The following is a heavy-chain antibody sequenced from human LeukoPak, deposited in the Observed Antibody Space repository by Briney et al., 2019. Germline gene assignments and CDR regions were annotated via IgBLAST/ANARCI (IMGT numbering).Heavy chain of an antibody. CDR1: GGSISSGSYY. D-gene: IGHD4-23*01. CDR3: ARGGSYGGNFNI. Sequence: SETLSLTCTVSGGSISSGSYYWSWIRQPAGKGLEWIGRIYTSGSTNYNPSLKSRVTISVDTSKNQFSLKLSSVTAADTAVYYCARGGSYGGNFNIWGQGTMVTVSS. CDR2: IYTSGST. V-gene: IGHV4-61*02. J-gene: IGHJ3*02.